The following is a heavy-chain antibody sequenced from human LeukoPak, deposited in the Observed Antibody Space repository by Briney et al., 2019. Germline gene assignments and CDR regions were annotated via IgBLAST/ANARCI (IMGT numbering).Heavy chain of an antibody. CDR1: GGSISSYY. CDR3: ARHLARRAAGEVDY. V-gene: IGHV4-59*08. J-gene: IGHJ4*02. Sequence: PSETLSLTCTVSGGSISSYYWSWIRQPPGKGLECIGYIYYSGSTNYNPSLKSRVTISVDTSKNQFSLELSSVTAADTAVYYCARHLARRAAGEVDYWGQGTLVTVSS. D-gene: IGHD6-13*01. CDR2: IYYSGST.